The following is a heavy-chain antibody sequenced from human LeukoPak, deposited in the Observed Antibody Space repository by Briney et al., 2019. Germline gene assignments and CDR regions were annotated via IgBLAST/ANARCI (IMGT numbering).Heavy chain of an antibody. CDR2: IKQDGSEK. CDR3: ARAGYSYGYGPTYSDY. D-gene: IGHD5-18*01. Sequence: PGGSLRLSCAASGFTFSSYWMSWVRQAPGKGLEWVANIKQDGSEKYYVDSVKGRFTISRDNAKNSLYLQMNSLRAEDTAVYYCARAGYSYGYGPTYSDYWGQGTLVTVSS. V-gene: IGHV3-7*01. CDR1: GFTFSSYW. J-gene: IGHJ4*02.